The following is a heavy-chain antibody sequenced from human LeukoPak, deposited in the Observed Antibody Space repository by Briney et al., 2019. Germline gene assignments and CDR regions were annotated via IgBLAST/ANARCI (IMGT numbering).Heavy chain of an antibody. J-gene: IGHJ4*02. CDR1: GGSISSYY. CDR2: IYYTGST. V-gene: IGHV4-59*01. D-gene: IGHD3-16*02. CDR3: ASAIYDYVWGSYRSGYYFDY. Sequence: SETLSLTCTVSGGSISSYYWSWIRQPPGKGPEWIGYIYYTGSTNYNPSLKSRVTISVDTSKNQFSLKLSSVTATDTAVYYCASAIYDYVWGSYRSGYYFDYWGQGTLVTVSS.